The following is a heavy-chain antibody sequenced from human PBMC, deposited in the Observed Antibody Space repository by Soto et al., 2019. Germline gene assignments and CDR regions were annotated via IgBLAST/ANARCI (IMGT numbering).Heavy chain of an antibody. V-gene: IGHV4-4*02. CDR1: GGSISSPNL. CDR3: ARSPRSIAAGGIDF. D-gene: IGHD6-13*01. J-gene: IGHJ4*01. CDR2: IYHIGST. Sequence: QVRLQESGPGLVKPSGTLSLTCAVSGGSISSPNLWTWVRQPPGKGLEWIGEIYHIGSTTFNPSLMSRVTVSVDTAKPHFSLKPSSVTAAGTAVYYCARSPRSIAAGGIDFWGQGILVTVSS.